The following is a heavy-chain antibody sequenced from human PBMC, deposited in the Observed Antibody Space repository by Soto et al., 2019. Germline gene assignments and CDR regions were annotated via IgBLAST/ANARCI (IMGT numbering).Heavy chain of an antibody. Sequence: PGGSLRLSCAASGFTFSSYARSWVRQAPGKELKWVSAISGSGGSTYYADSVKGRFTISRDNSKNTLYLQMNSLRAEDTAVYYCAKDGNRYCSGGSCPAEYFQHWGQGTLVTVSS. CDR1: GFTFSSYA. J-gene: IGHJ1*01. V-gene: IGHV3-23*01. CDR3: AKDGNRYCSGGSCPAEYFQH. D-gene: IGHD2-15*01. CDR2: ISGSGGST.